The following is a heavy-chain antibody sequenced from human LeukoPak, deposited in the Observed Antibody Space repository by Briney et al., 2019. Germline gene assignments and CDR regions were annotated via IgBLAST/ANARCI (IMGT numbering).Heavy chain of an antibody. CDR1: GFTVSSNY. D-gene: IGHD2-21*01. V-gene: IGHV3-66*01. J-gene: IGHJ4*02. CDR3: ATYSGGY. CDR2: IYSGGGT. Sequence: GGSLRLSCATSGFTVSSNYMTWVRQAPGKGLEWVSVIYSGGGTRYADSVKGRFTISRDNSKNTLYLQMNSLRAEDTAVYYCATYSGGYWGQGTLVTVSS.